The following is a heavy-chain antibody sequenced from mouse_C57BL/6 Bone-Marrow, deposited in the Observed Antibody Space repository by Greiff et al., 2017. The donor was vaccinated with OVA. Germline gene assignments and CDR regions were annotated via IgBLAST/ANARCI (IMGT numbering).Heavy chain of an antibody. CDR3: ARSGLLGRDWYFDV. CDR2: IYPGSGNT. Sequence: VKLQQSGPELVKPGASVKISCKASGYSFTSYYIHWVKQRPGQGLEWIGWIYPGSGNTKYNEKFKGKATLTADTSSSTAYMQLSSLTSEDSAVYYCARSGLLGRDWYFDVWGTGTTVTVSS. J-gene: IGHJ1*03. CDR1: GYSFTSYY. D-gene: IGHD2-3*01. V-gene: IGHV1-66*01.